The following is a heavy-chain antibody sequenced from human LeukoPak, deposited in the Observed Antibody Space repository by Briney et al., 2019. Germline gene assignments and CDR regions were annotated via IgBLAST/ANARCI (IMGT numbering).Heavy chain of an antibody. J-gene: IGHJ4*02. CDR1: GFTFDDYA. V-gene: IGHV3-9*01. Sequence: PGRSLRLSCAASGFTFDDYAMHWVRQAPGKGLEWVSGISWNSGSIGYADSVKGRFTISRDNAKNSLYLQMNSLRAEDTALYYCASHSDGGGGMPFDYWGQGTLVTVSS. CDR2: ISWNSGSI. CDR3: ASHSDGGGGMPFDY. D-gene: IGHD3-16*01.